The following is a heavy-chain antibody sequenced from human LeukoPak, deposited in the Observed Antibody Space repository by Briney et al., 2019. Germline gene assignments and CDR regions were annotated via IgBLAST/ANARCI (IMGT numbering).Heavy chain of an antibody. CDR2: INSDGSTT. Sequence: GGSLRLSCVASGFAFSNYWMHWVRQAPGKGLVWVSRINSDGSTTSYADSVKGRFTISRDNAKNSLYLQMNSLRAEDTAVYYCARDQDNWNYVPYGMDVWGQGTTVTVSS. V-gene: IGHV3-74*01. CDR3: ARDQDNWNYVPYGMDV. D-gene: IGHD1-7*01. CDR1: GFAFSNYW. J-gene: IGHJ6*02.